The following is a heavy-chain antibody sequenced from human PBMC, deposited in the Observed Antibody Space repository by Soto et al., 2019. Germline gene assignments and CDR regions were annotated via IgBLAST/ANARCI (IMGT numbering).Heavy chain of an antibody. CDR1: GFSLSTSGVG. J-gene: IGHJ4*02. CDR2: IYWDDDK. D-gene: IGHD6-25*01. V-gene: IGHV2-5*02. CDR3: AHRPEATTLFDY. Sequence: QITLKESGPTLVKPTQTLTLTCTFSGFSLSTSGVGVGWIRQPPGKALEWLALIYWDDDKRYSPSLKSRLTIXKXXSKHQVVLTMTNMDPVDTATYYCAHRPEATTLFDYWGQGTLVTVSS.